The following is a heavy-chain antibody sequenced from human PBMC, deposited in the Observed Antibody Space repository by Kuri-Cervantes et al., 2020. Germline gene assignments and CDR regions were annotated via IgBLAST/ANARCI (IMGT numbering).Heavy chain of an antibody. J-gene: IGHJ6*02. D-gene: IGHD2-2*01. CDR2: IWYDGSNK. CDR3: AREPIVVVPAARGLLVVSYGMDV. Sequence: GGSLRLSCAASGFTFSSYGMHWVRQAPGKGLEWVAVIWYDGSNKYYADSVKGRFTISRDNSKNTLYLQMSSLRAEDTAVYYCAREPIVVVPAARGLLVVSYGMDVWGQGTTVTVSS. V-gene: IGHV3-33*08. CDR1: GFTFSSYG.